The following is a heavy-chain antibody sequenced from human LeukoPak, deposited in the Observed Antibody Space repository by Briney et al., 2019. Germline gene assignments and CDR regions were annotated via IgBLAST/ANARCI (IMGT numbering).Heavy chain of an antibody. CDR2: ISGSGGST. D-gene: IGHD3-10*01. V-gene: IGHV3-23*01. CDR3: AKEHYYGSGSYYLGGDAFDI. J-gene: IGHJ3*02. Sequence: GGSLRLSCAASGFTFSSYAMSWVRQAPGKGLEWVSSISGSGGSTYYADSVKGRFTISRDNSKNTLYLQMNSLRAEDTAVYYCAKEHYYGSGSYYLGGDAFDIWGQGTMVTVSS. CDR1: GFTFSSYA.